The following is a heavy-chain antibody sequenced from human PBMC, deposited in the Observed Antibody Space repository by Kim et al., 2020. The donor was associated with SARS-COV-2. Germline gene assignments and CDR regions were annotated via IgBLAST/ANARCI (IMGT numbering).Heavy chain of an antibody. D-gene: IGHD4-17*01. CDR1: GFTFSSYS. CDR3: ARVFSFTVTTRYFDL. V-gene: IGHV3-21*01. J-gene: IGHJ2*01. Sequence: GGSLRLSCAASGFTFSSYSMNWVRQAPGKGLEWVSSISSSSSYIYYADSVKGRFTISRDNAKNSLYLQMNSLRAEDTAVYYCARVFSFTVTTRYFDLWGRGTLVTVSS. CDR2: ISSSSSYI.